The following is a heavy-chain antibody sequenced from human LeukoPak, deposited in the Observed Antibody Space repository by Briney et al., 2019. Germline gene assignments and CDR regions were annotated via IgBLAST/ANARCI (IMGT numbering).Heavy chain of an antibody. CDR2: IYSGGST. D-gene: IGHD3-10*01. Sequence: GGSLRLSCAASGFTVSSNDMSWVRQAPGKGLECISVIYSGGSTDYADSVKGRLTISRDNSKNTLYLQMNSLRAEDTAVYYCARSLNLLWFGEWGQGTLVTVSS. J-gene: IGHJ4*02. CDR1: GFTVSSND. V-gene: IGHV3-53*01. CDR3: ARSLNLLWFGE.